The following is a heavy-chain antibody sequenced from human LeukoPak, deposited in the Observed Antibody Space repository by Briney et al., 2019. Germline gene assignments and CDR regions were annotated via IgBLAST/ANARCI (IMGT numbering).Heavy chain of an antibody. CDR1: GFTFDDYG. CDR2: IKQDGSEK. D-gene: IGHD6-19*01. V-gene: IGHV3-7*01. Sequence: GGSLRLSCAASGFTFDDYGMSWVRHAPGKGLEWVANIKQDGSEKYYVDSVKGRFTISRDNAKNSLYLQMNSLRAEDTAVYYCARDRRYSSGWYGLPDAFDIWGQGTMVTVSS. CDR3: ARDRRYSSGWYGLPDAFDI. J-gene: IGHJ3*02.